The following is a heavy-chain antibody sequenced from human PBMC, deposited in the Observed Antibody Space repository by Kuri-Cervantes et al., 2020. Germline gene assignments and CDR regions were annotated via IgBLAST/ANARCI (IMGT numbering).Heavy chain of an antibody. CDR1: GGSISSYY. CDR3: ARLFSRGPPFASVWATRGTRFDY. V-gene: IGHV4-59*12. J-gene: IGHJ4*02. Sequence: GSLRLSCTVSGGSISSYYWSWIRQPPGKGLEWIGYICYSGSTNYNPSLKSRVTISVDTSKNQFSLKLSSVTAADTAVYYCARLFSRGPPFASVWATRGTRFDYWGQGTLVTVSS. D-gene: IGHD6-19*01. CDR2: ICYSGST.